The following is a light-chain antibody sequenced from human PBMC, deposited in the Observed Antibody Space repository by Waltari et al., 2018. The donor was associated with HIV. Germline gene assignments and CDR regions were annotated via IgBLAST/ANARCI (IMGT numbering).Light chain of an antibody. Sequence: QSVLTQPPSVSAAPGQGVVLSCSGGSYNIGSNTANWYHHLPGTAPKPLLYSTDKRPSGVPDRFSGAKSGTSASLAITGLQSEDEGVYYCASWDDSLNGVIFGGGTKVTVL. J-gene: IGLJ2*01. CDR2: STD. CDR1: SYNIGSNT. V-gene: IGLV1-44*01. CDR3: ASWDDSLNGVI.